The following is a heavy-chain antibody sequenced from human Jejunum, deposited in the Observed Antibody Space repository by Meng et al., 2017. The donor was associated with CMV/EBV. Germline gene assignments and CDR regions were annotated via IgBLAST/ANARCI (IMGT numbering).Heavy chain of an antibody. CDR2: IYYFRGGT. V-gene: IGHV4-31*02. D-gene: IGHD3-3*01. CDR1: GGSINTGGNF. CDR3: ARLLWSGDVYFDY. J-gene: IGHJ4*02. Sequence: GGSINTGGNFWSWIRQRPGKGLEWIGNIYYFRGGTTYNPSFKSRVTISMDTSRNQFSLKLTSVTAADTAVYYCARLLWSGDVYFDYWGQGTLVTVSS.